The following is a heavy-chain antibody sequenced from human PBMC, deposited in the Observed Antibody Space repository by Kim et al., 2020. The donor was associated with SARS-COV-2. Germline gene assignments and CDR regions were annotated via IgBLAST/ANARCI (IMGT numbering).Heavy chain of an antibody. V-gene: IGHV4-39*01. J-gene: IGHJ4*02. CDR1: GGSISSSSYY. CDR3: ARGGALWNYSS. Sequence: SETLSLTRTVSGGSISSSSYYWGWIRQPPGKGLEWIGSIYYSGSTYYNPSLKSRVTISVDTSKNQFSLKLSSVTAADTAVYYCARGGALWNYSSGGQGTLVTVSS. CDR2: IYYSGST. D-gene: IGHD1-7*01.